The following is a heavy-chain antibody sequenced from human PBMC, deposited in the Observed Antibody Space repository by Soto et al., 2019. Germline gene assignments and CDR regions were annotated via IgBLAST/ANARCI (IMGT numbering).Heavy chain of an antibody. J-gene: IGHJ4*02. CDR1: LFTFSIFW. CDR3: AREVGATY. D-gene: IGHD1-26*01. Sequence: LSLSFAASLFTFSIFWMTWVRQAPGKGLEWVANIKQDGSETYYVDSVKGRFTISRDNAKNSVYLQMNSLRAEDTAVYYCAREVGATYWGQGTLVTVSS. V-gene: IGHV3-7*01. CDR2: IKQDGSET.